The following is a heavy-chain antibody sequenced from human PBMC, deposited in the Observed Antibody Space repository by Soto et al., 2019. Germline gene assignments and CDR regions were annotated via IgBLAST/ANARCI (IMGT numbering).Heavy chain of an antibody. V-gene: IGHV3-30*18. CDR3: ANLISALADYYGMDV. CDR1: GFTFSSYG. J-gene: IGHJ6*02. Sequence: PGGSLRLSCAASGFTFSSYGMHWVRQAPGKGLEWVAVISYDGSNKYYADSVKGRFTISRDNSKNTLYLQMNSLRAEDTAVYYCANLISALADYYGMDVWGQGTTVTVSS. CDR2: ISYDGSNK. D-gene: IGHD1-26*01.